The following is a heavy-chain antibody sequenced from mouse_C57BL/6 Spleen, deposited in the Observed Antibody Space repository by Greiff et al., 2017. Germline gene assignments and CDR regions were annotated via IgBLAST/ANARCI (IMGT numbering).Heavy chain of an antibody. CDR1: GYTFTSYW. D-gene: IGHD1-1*01. V-gene: IGHV1-69*01. CDR3: ARGYYGSSPAWFAY. CDR2: IDPSDSYT. Sequence: VQLQQPGAELVMPGASVKLSCKASGYTFTSYWMHWVKQRPGQGLEWIGEIDPSDSYTNYNQKFKGKSTLTVDKSSSTAYMQLSSLTSEDSAVYYWARGYYGSSPAWFAYWGQGTLVTVSA. J-gene: IGHJ3*01.